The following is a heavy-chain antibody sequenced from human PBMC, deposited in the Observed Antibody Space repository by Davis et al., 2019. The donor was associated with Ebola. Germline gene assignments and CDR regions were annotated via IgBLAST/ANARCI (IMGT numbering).Heavy chain of an antibody. CDR1: GFTFSSYA. CDR2: VYSGGTT. D-gene: IGHD2-21*01. Sequence: GESLKISCAASGFTFSSYAMSWVRQAPGKGLEWVSVVYSGGTTNYADSVKGRFTISTDNSKNTLYLQMNSLRVEDTAVYYCADVFAAYWGQGTLVTVSS. V-gene: IGHV3-66*01. J-gene: IGHJ4*02. CDR3: ADVFAAY.